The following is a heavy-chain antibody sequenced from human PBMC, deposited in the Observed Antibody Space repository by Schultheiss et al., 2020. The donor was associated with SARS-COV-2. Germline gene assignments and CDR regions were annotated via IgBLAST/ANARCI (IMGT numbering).Heavy chain of an antibody. CDR3: ARDEGSWNDCFDY. J-gene: IGHJ4*02. CDR1: GFTFSSYE. CDR2: ISSSSSYI. D-gene: IGHD1-1*01. V-gene: IGHV3-21*01. Sequence: GGSLRLSCAASGFTFSSYEMNWVRQAPGKGLEWVSSISSSSSYIYYADSVKGRFTISRDNAKNSLYLQMNSLRAEDTAVYYCARDEGSWNDCFDYWGQGTLVTVSS.